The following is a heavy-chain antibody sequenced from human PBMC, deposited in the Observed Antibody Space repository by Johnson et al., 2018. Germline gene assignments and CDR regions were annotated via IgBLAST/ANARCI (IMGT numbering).Heavy chain of an antibody. D-gene: IGHD2-8*01. CDR3: AKAGRYCTRVDWRNFHYYYYMDV. V-gene: IGHV3-30*18. J-gene: IGHJ6*03. CDR1: GFTFSCYG. Sequence: QVQLVESGGGVVQPGRSLRLSCAASGFTFSCYGMHCVRQAPGKGLEWVAVISCDGSNQFYAGSVKGRFTISRDNSKNTVFLQINSLRPEDTALYFCAKAGRYCTRVDWRNFHYYYYMDVWGRGTTVTVTS. CDR2: ISCDGSNQ.